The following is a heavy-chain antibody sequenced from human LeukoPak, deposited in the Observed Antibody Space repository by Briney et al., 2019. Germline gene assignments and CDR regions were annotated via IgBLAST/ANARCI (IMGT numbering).Heavy chain of an antibody. D-gene: IGHD6-19*01. CDR2: ISSSSTYK. V-gene: IGHV3-21*01. J-gene: IGHJ4*02. Sequence: GGSLRLSCAASGFTFSSYAMSWVRQAPGKGLEWVSSISSSSTYKYYADSVKGRFTISRDNAKNSLYLQMNSLRAEDTAVYYCARDLVAVAGIGFDYWGQGTLVTVSS. CDR3: ARDLVAVAGIGFDY. CDR1: GFTFSSYA.